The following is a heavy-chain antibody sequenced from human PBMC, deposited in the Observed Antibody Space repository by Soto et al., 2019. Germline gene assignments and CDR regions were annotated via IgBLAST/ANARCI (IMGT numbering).Heavy chain of an antibody. V-gene: IGHV3-7*01. J-gene: IGHJ4*02. Sequence: EEHLGESGGGLVQPGGSLRLSCANSGFTFSHCWMSWVRQAPGKGLEWVANINQDGSEQYYVDSVKGRFTVSRDNAKNSLYLEMNNLRADDTAMYYCTQAETGRYSCSGNSYGRDYWGQGTLVTVSS. CDR1: GFTFSHCW. D-gene: IGHD6-19*01. CDR2: INQDGSEQ. CDR3: TQAETGRYSCSGNSYGRDY.